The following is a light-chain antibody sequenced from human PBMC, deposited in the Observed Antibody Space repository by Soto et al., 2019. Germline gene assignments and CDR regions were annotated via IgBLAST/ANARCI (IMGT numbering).Light chain of an antibody. CDR2: AAS. Sequence: EVVITQSPATLSVSTGERATLSGWAIQGLGTNLAWYQQKPGQAPRLLIYAASTRATGIPARFSGSGSGTEFTLTIAILKPQAFAVYYCQQYNNWPPTQTFGQGTKVDIK. J-gene: IGKJ1*01. V-gene: IGKV3-15*01. CDR1: QGLGTN. CDR3: QQYNNWPPTQT.